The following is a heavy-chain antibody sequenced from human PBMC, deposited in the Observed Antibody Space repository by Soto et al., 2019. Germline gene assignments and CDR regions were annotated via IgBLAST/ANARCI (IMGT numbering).Heavy chain of an antibody. J-gene: IGHJ6*02. D-gene: IGHD2-15*01. CDR2: ISSSSSYT. Sequence: GGSLRLSCAASGFTFSDYYMSWIRQAPGKGLEWVSYISSSSSYTNYADSVKGRFTISRDNAKNSLYLQMNSLRAEDTAVYYCARDQNCSGVSFFSSYYYYGMDVWGQGTTAT. V-gene: IGHV3-11*06. CDR3: ARDQNCSGVSFFSSYYYYGMDV. CDR1: GFTFSDYY.